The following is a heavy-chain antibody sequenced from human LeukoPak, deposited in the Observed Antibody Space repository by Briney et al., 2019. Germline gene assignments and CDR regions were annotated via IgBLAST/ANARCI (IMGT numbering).Heavy chain of an antibody. J-gene: IGHJ2*01. Sequence: NPSETLSLTCTVSGGSISSSTYYWGWIRQPPGKGLEWIGEINHSGSTNYNPSLKSRVTISVDTSKNQFSLKLSSVTAPDTAVYHCARGEEQWLEWYFDLWGRGTLVTVSS. CDR1: GGSISSSTYY. CDR3: ARGEEQWLEWYFDL. V-gene: IGHV4-39*07. CDR2: INHSGST. D-gene: IGHD6-19*01.